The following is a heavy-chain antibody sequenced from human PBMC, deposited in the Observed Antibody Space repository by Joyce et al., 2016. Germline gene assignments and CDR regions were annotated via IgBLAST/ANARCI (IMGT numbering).Heavy chain of an antibody. D-gene: IGHD2-2*01. CDR1: GFTFSGYY. CDR2: INQDGTQR. Sequence: EVHLVESGGGLVQPGGSLSISCAAAGFTFSGYYMTWVRQAPGKGLEWLANINQDGTQRVYIDSLKGRFTISRDNAKTALFLQLNSLRAEDTAVYFCARVGTPVLCPFDDWGQGVLVTVSS. V-gene: IGHV3-7*03. CDR3: ARVGTPVLCPFDD. J-gene: IGHJ4*02.